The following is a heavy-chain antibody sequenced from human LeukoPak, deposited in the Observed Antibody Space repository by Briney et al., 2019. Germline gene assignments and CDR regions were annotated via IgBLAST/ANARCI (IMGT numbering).Heavy chain of an antibody. Sequence: PGGSLRLSCAASGFTFSSYGMYWVRQAPGKGLEWVAFIRYDGSNKYYADSVKGRFTISRDNSKNTLYLQMNSLRAEDTAVYYCAKDRRYDFWSGYYPDNNWFDPWGQGTLVTVSS. CDR1: GFTFSSYG. CDR2: IRYDGSNK. J-gene: IGHJ5*02. CDR3: AKDRRYDFWSGYYPDNNWFDP. V-gene: IGHV3-30*02. D-gene: IGHD3-3*01.